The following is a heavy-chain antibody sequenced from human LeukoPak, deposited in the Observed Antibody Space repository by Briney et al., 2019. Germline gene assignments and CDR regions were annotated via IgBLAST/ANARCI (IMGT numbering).Heavy chain of an antibody. V-gene: IGHV3-23*01. CDR2: ISWDGGST. CDR3: AKESSIFGVVIDY. D-gene: IGHD3-3*01. CDR1: GFTFSNYT. J-gene: IGHJ4*02. Sequence: QPGQSLRLSCAASGFTFSNYTMHWVRQAPGKGLEWVSLISWDGGSTYYADSVKGRFTISRDNSKNTLYLQMNSLRAEDTAVYYCAKESSIFGVVIDYWGQGTLVTVSS.